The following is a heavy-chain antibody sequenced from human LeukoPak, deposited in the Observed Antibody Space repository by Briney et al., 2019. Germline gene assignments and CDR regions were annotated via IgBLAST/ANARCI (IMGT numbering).Heavy chain of an antibody. J-gene: IGHJ4*02. V-gene: IGHV3-23*01. D-gene: IGHD3-22*01. CDR2: ITDSGDST. CDR1: GFTFNNRA. CDR3: ARDPSSGYYYYFDY. Sequence: GGSLRLSCAASGFTFNNRAMSWVRQTPGKGLEWVSSITDSGDSTYYADSVKGRFTISRDNSKNTLYLQMNSLRAEDTAVYYCARDPSSGYYYYFDYWGQGTLVTVSS.